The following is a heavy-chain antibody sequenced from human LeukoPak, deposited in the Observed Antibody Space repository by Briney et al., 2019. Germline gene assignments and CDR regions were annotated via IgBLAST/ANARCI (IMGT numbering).Heavy chain of an antibody. V-gene: IGHV3-23*01. CDR1: GFTFSSYA. Sequence: GGSLRLSCAASGFTFSSYAMSWVRQAPGKGLEWVSAISGSGGSTYYADSVKGRFTISRDNSKNTLYLQMNSLRAEDTAVHYCAKYGEYCSSTSCRPYYYYGMDVWGKGTTVTVSS. CDR2: ISGSGGST. J-gene: IGHJ6*04. CDR3: AKYGEYCSSTSCRPYYYYGMDV. D-gene: IGHD2-2*01.